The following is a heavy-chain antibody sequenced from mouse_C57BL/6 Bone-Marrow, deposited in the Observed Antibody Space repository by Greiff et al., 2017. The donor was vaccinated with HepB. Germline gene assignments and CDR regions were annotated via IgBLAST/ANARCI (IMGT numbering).Heavy chain of an antibody. J-gene: IGHJ4*01. CDR2: IDPEGGDT. Sequence: VQLQQSGAELVKPGASVKLSCTASGFTIKDYYMRWVKQRTEQGLEWIGRIDPEGGDTNYAAKFQGKATITADTSSNTAYLQLRSLTSEDTAVYYCAREGSGCWWYAMDYWGQGTSVTVSS. CDR1: GFTIKDYY. V-gene: IGHV14-2*01. CDR3: AREGSGCWWYAMDY. D-gene: IGHD1-1*01.